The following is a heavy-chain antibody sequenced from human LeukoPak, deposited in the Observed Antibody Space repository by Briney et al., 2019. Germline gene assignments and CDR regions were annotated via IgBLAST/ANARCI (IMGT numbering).Heavy chain of an antibody. J-gene: IGHJ4*02. V-gene: IGHV1-2*02. Sequence: GASVKVSCKASGYTFTGYYMHWVRQAPGQGLEWMGWINPNSGGTNYAQKFQGRVTMTRDTSISTAYMELSRLRSDDTAVYYCATGEEIVVVVAAIDYRGQGTLVTVSS. CDR2: INPNSGGT. CDR1: GYTFTGYY. CDR3: ATGEEIVVVVAAIDY. D-gene: IGHD2-15*01.